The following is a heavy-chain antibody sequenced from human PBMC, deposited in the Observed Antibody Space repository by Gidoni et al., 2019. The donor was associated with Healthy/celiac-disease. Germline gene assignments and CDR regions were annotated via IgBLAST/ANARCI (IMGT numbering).Heavy chain of an antibody. CDR2: IYYSGST. J-gene: IGHJ4*02. CDR3: ARVQYSPAGVFDY. D-gene: IGHD5-18*01. Sequence: GSLRQPPGKGLEWIGSIYYSGSTYYNPSLKSRVTISVDTSKNQFSLKLSSVTAADTAVYYCARVQYSPAGVFDYWGQGTLVTVSS. V-gene: IGHV4-39*01.